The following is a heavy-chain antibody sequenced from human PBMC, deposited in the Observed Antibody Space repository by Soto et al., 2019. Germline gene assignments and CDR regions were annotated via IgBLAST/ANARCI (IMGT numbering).Heavy chain of an antibody. V-gene: IGHV4-59*01. D-gene: IGHD1-7*01. Sequence: PWETLSLTCTVSGGSISSYYWSWIRQPPGKGLEWIGYIYYSGSTNYNPSLKSRVTISVDTSKNQFSLKLSSVTAADTAVYYCARKSSNYAYYYYYGMDVWGQGTTVTVSS. J-gene: IGHJ6*02. CDR1: GGSISSYY. CDR2: IYYSGST. CDR3: ARKSSNYAYYYYYGMDV.